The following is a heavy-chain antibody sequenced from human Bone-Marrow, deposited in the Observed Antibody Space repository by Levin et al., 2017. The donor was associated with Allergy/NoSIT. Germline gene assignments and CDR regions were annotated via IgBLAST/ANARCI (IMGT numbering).Heavy chain of an antibody. J-gene: IGHJ4*02. Sequence: QSGGSLRLSCEASGFTFTRYWMTWVRQAPGKGLEWVANVKQDGSEAHYVDSVKGRFTISRDNAKESVFLQMSSLRAEDTGIYYCARNVHYSFWSGFLYWGQGARITVSS. CDR3: ARNVHYSFWSGFLY. CDR1: GFTFTRYW. CDR2: VKQDGSEA. V-gene: IGHV3-7*01. D-gene: IGHD3-3*01.